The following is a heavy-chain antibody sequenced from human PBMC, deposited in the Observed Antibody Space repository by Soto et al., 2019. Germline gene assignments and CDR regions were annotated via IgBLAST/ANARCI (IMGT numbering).Heavy chain of an antibody. J-gene: IGHJ4*02. CDR3: AAVPVLRFLKWLPAYFDY. D-gene: IGHD3-3*01. CDR2: LVVGSGNT. Sequence: AVKVSCKTSGFMFTSSAVQGVRQARGQRLEWMGWLVVGSGNTHYAQHFQERVTLTRDMSTGTAYMELSSLRSEDTAVYYCAAVPVLRFLKWLPAYFDYWGQGTLVTVSS. V-gene: IGHV1-58*01. CDR1: GFMFTSSA.